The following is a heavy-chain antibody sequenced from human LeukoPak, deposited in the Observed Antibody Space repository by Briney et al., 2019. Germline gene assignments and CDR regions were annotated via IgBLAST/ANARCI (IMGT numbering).Heavy chain of an antibody. J-gene: IGHJ4*02. CDR2: LWSDGSNK. Sequence: GESLKISFAASGFTFSSYVMHWVRQAPGKGLEWVAVLWSDGSNKYYADSVKGRFTISRDNSKNTLFLQMNTLRAEDTAVYYCARAPVAASYYFDYWGQGTLVTVSS. D-gene: IGHD6-19*01. CDR1: GFTFSSYV. V-gene: IGHV3-33*01. CDR3: ARAPVAASYYFDY.